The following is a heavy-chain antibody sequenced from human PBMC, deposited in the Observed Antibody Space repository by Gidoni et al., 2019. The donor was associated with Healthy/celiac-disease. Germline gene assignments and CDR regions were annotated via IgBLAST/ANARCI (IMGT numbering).Heavy chain of an antibody. Sequence: EVQLVESGGGLVQPEGSLVLSCAASGFTFSRYWMVWVRQVPGKGLEWVANINQDGNVKNHMDSVKGRFTISRDNARNLLSLQMNSLTPVDTAMYYCARDGEWSNTTNYYDALDIWGQGTMVTVSS. CDR1: GFTFSRYW. V-gene: IGHV3-7*01. D-gene: IGHD1-1*01. CDR2: INQDGNVK. J-gene: IGHJ3*02. CDR3: ARDGEWSNTTNYYDALDI.